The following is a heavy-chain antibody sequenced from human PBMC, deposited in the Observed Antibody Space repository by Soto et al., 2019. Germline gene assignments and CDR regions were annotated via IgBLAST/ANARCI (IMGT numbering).Heavy chain of an antibody. D-gene: IGHD3-10*01. V-gene: IGHV3-23*01. J-gene: IGHJ6*02. CDR3: AKSVLLWFGDQGGMDV. CDR1: GFTFSSYA. CDR2: ISGRGGST. Sequence: EVQLLESGGGLVQPGGSLRLSCAASGFTFSSYAMSWVRQAPGKGREWVSAISGRGGSTYYADSVRGRFTISRDNSKNTLYLQMNSLRAEDTAVYYCAKSVLLWFGDQGGMDVWGQGTTVTVSS.